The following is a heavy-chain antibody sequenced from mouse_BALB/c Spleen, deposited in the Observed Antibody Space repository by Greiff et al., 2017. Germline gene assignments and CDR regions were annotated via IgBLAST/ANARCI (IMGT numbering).Heavy chain of an antibody. D-gene: IGHD2-14*01. Sequence: VQLQQSGTVLARPGASVKMSCKASGYTFTSYWMHWVKQRPGQGLEWIGAIYPGNSDTSYNQKFKGKAKLTAVTSTSTAYMELSSLTNEDSAVYYCTRSDRYDFDYGGQGTTLTVAS. CDR1: GYTFTSYW. CDR2: IYPGNSDT. CDR3: TRSDRYDFDY. J-gene: IGHJ2*01. V-gene: IGHV1-5*01.